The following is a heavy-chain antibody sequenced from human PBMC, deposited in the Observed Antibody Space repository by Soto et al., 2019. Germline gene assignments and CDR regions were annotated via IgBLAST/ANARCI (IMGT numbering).Heavy chain of an antibody. CDR3: AKDPGALAAADFQH. Sequence: PGGSLRLSCASSGFTFSSYGMHWVRQAPGKGLEWVAVISYDGSNKYYADSVKGRFTISRDNSKNTLYLQMNSLRAEDTAVYYCAKDPGALAAADFQHWGQGTLVTVSS. CDR1: GFTFSSYG. V-gene: IGHV3-30*18. CDR2: ISYDGSNK. D-gene: IGHD6-13*01. J-gene: IGHJ1*01.